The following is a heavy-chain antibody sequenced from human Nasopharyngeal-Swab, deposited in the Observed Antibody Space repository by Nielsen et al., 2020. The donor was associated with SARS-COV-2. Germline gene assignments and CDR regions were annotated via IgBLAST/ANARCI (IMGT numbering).Heavy chain of an antibody. Sequence: ASVKVSCKASGDTFTGNFMHWVRQAPGQGLEWMGRINPNSGGTKFAQKFQGRVTLTRDTSISTAYMELSRPRSDDTAVYYCARDLSNTGDALDIWGQGTLVTVSS. D-gene: IGHD1/OR15-1a*01. V-gene: IGHV1-2*06. CDR1: GDTFTGNF. CDR2: INPNSGGT. J-gene: IGHJ3*02. CDR3: ARDLSNTGDALDI.